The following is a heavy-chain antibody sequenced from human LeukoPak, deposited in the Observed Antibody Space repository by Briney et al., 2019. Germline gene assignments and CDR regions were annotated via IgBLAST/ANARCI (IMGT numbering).Heavy chain of an antibody. CDR2: IYGGGTT. CDR3: AKDSSSSARGYFDY. J-gene: IGHJ4*02. CDR1: GFTVSGNY. D-gene: IGHD6-6*01. V-gene: IGHV3-53*01. Sequence: GGSLRLSCAVSGFTVSGNYMNWVRQAPGRGLERVSVIYGGGTTYYADSVKGRFTISRDNSKNTLYLQMNSLRAEDTAVYYCAKDSSSSARGYFDYWGQGTLVTVSS.